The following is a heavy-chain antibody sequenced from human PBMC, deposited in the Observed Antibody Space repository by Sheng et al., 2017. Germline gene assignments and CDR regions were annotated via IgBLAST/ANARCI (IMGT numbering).Heavy chain of an antibody. D-gene: IGHD3-9*01. CDR1: GFTFSSYA. V-gene: IGHV3-30*04. CDR2: ISYDGSNK. J-gene: IGHJ4*02. CDR3: ARGDDILTGYPEGFDY. Sequence: ESGGGVVQPGRSLRLSCAASGFTFSSYAMHWVRQAPGKGLEWVAVISYDGSNKYYADSVKGRFTISRDNSKNTLYLQMNSLRAEDTAVYYCARGDDILTGYPEGFDYWGQGTLVTVSS.